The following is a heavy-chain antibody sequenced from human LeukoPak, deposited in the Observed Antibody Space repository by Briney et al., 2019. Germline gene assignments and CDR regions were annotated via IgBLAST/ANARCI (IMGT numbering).Heavy chain of an antibody. D-gene: IGHD6-19*01. CDR3: ARRKNSAWSTDAFDI. Sequence: PSETLSLTCTVSGGSINSYYWSWIRQPPGQGLEWVGYIYYSGSTSYNPSLKSRVTISVDTSKNQFSLKLNSVTAADTAVYYCARRKNSAWSTDAFDIWGQGTMVTVSS. V-gene: IGHV4-59*08. CDR2: IYYSGST. CDR1: GGSINSYY. J-gene: IGHJ3*02.